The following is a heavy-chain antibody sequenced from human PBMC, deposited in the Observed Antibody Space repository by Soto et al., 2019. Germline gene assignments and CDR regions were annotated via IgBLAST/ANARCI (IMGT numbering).Heavy chain of an antibody. V-gene: IGHV6-1*01. CDR3: ARTGGEYSNYRWTTIPPHVEY. J-gene: IGHJ4*02. D-gene: IGHD4-4*01. CDR1: GDSVSRNSAA. Sequence: SQTLSLTCPISGDSVSRNSAAWNWIRQSPSRGLEWLGRTYYRYKWYNDYAVSVKSRITINPHTSKNQFSMQLNSVTPEDRAVYYCARTGGEYSNYRWTTIPPHVEYWGQGTLVPVSS. CDR2: TYYRYKWYN.